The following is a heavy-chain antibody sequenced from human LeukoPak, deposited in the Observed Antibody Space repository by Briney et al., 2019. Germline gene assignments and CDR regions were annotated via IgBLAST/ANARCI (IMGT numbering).Heavy chain of an antibody. J-gene: IGHJ4*02. Sequence: ASVKVSCKASGYTFTSYGISWVRQAPGQGLEWMGWISAYNGNTNYAQKLQGRVTMTTDTSTSTAYVELRSLRSDDTAVYYCARDEWERAAFFDYWGQGTLVTVSS. D-gene: IGHD1-26*01. CDR3: ARDEWERAAFFDY. CDR2: ISAYNGNT. V-gene: IGHV1-18*01. CDR1: GYTFTSYG.